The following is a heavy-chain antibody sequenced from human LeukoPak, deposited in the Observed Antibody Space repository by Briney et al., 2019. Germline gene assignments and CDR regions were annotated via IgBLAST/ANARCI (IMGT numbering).Heavy chain of an antibody. D-gene: IGHD3-10*01. CDR3: ARQLLWFGRYYMDV. CDR1: DGSVSSSVW. V-gene: IGHV4/OR15-8*02. J-gene: IGHJ6*03. Sequence: SETLSLTCTVSDGSVSSSVWWTWVRQSPEKGLEWIGEIYRDGNTDYNPSLKSRATISMDKSNNQFSLRLTSVTAADTAVYYCARQLLWFGRYYMDVWGKGTTVTVSS. CDR2: IYRDGNT.